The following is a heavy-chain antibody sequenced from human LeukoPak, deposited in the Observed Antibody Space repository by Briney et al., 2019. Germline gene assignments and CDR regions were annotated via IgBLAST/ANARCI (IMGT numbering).Heavy chain of an antibody. CDR1: GGSITNSY. J-gene: IGHJ4*02. D-gene: IGHD1-26*01. CDR2: FHDSEGT. V-gene: IGHV4-59*01. CDR3: ARGDRRGRPAIGFDF. Sequence: SETLSLTCTVSGGSITNSYWSWIRQPPGKGLEWIGHFHDSEGTNYNPSLKSRVSISLDTSKNQVSLWLNSVTAADTAVYYCARGDRRGRPAIGFDFWGQGALVSVSS.